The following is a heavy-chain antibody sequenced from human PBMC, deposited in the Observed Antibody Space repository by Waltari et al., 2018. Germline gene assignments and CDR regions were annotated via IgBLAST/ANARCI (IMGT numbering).Heavy chain of an antibody. D-gene: IGHD4-17*01. CDR1: GGSISSHY. CDR2: IYYSGRP. Sequence: QVQLQESGPGLVKPSETLSLTCTVSGGSISSHYWSWIRQSPGKGLEWSGEIYYSGRPNFSPSLKSRVTRSVDTSKNQFSLKLGSVTAADTAVYYCASDYGDLNYFDYWGQGTLVTVSS. V-gene: IGHV4-59*11. CDR3: ASDYGDLNYFDY. J-gene: IGHJ4*02.